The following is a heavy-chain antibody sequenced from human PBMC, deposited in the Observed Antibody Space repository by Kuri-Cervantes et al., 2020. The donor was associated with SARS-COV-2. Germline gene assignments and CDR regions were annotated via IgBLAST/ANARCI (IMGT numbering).Heavy chain of an antibody. CDR1: GGSISSGDYY. D-gene: IGHD3-22*01. J-gene: IGHJ4*02. V-gene: IGHV4-30-4*01. Sequence: SETLSLTCTVSGGSISSGDYYWSWIRQPPGKGPEWIGYIYYSGSTYYNPSLKSRVTISVDTSKNQFSLKLSSVTAADTAVYYCARVDSSGYIGFDYWGQGTLVTVSS. CDR2: IYYSGST. CDR3: ARVDSSGYIGFDY.